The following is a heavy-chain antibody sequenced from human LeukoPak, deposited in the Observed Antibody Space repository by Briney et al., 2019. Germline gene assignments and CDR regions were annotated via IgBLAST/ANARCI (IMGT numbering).Heavy chain of an antibody. J-gene: IGHJ6*03. V-gene: IGHV3-20*04. D-gene: IGHD3-10*01. Sequence: GGSLRLSCVASGFTVSSNYMSWVRQAPGKGLEWVSGINWNGGSTGYADSVKGRFTISRDNAKNSLYLQMNSLRAEDTALYYCAREGMKYGSGSSYYYYYMDVWGKGTTVTVSS. CDR3: AREGMKYGSGSSYYYYYMDV. CDR1: GFTVSSNY. CDR2: INWNGGST.